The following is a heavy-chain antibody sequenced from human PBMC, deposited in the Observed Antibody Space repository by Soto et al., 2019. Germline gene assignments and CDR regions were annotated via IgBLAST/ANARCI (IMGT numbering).Heavy chain of an antibody. V-gene: IGHV4-59*08. J-gene: IGHJ6*03. CDR1: GGSISSYY. Sequence: SETLSLTCTVSGGSISSYYWSWIRQPPGKGLEWIGYIYYSGSTNYNPSLKSRVTISVDTSKDQFSLKLSSVTAADTAVYYCARLDIVVVPAASYHYYMDVWGKGTSVTVSS. CDR3: ARLDIVVVPAASYHYYMDV. D-gene: IGHD2-2*01. CDR2: IYYSGST.